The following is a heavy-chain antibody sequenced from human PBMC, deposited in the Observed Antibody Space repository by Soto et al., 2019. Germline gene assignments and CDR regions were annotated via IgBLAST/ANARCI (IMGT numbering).Heavy chain of an antibody. V-gene: IGHV1-46*01. J-gene: IGHJ5*02. CDR1: GYTFTKFH. CDR3: ARGANDCSGGSCYFRPDKWFDP. D-gene: IGHD2-15*01. Sequence: GASVKVSCKTSGYTFTKFHIHWVRQAPGQGLEWMGMIDPSGGVTRDAQRFQGRITMTSDTSTSSVYMELRGLTSEDTAVYYCARGANDCSGGSCYFRPDKWFDPWGQGTLVTVSS. CDR2: IDPSGGVT.